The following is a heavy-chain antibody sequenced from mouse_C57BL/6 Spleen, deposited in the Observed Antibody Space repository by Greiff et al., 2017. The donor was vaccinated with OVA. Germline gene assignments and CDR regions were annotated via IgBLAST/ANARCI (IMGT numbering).Heavy chain of an antibody. J-gene: IGHJ4*01. CDR2: ISYDGSN. D-gene: IGHD2-4*01. Sequence: VQLKESGPGLVKPSQSLSLTCSVTGYSITSGYYWNWIRQFPGNKLEWMGYISYDGSNNYNPSLKNRISITRDTSKNQFFLKLNSVTTEDTATYYCARREYDYDNAMDYWGQGTSVTVSS. CDR1: GYSITSGYY. CDR3: ARREYDYDNAMDY. V-gene: IGHV3-6*01.